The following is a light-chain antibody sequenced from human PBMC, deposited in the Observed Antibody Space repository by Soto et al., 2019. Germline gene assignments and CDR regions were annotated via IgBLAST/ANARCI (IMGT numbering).Light chain of an antibody. J-gene: IGLJ2*01. CDR2: EVT. CDR3: SSYTGSSNSV. V-gene: IGLV2-14*01. CDR1: SSDVGGYNY. Sequence: QSALTQPASVSGSPGQSITISCTGTSSDVGGYNYVSWYQQHPGKAPNVMIYEVTNRPSGVSNRFSGDKAGNTSSLTISGRQAQDEGHYSCSSYTGSSNSVFGGGTKLSVL.